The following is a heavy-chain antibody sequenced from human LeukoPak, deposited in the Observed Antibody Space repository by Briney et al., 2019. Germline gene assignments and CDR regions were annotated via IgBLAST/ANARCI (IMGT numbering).Heavy chain of an antibody. V-gene: IGHV3-7*01. CDR1: GFTFSSYW. J-gene: IGHJ5*02. CDR3: ARDYYGSGSYWFDP. D-gene: IGHD3-10*01. Sequence: SGGSLRLSCAASGFTFSSYWMSWVRQAPGKGLEWVANIKQDGSEKYYVDSVKGRFTISRDNAKNSLYLQMNSLRAEDTAVYYCARDYYGSGSYWFDPWGQGTLVTVSS. CDR2: IKQDGSEK.